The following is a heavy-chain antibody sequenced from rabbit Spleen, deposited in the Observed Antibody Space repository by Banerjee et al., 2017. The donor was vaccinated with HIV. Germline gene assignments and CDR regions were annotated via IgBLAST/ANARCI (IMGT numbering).Heavy chain of an antibody. D-gene: IGHD4-1*01. Sequence: QSLEESGGDLVKPGASLTLTCTASGFFFSSGYDMCWVRQAPGKGLEWIACIYAGSTGSTYYASWAKGRFTISKTSSTTVTLQVTSLTVADTATYFCARDLTGVIGWNFGWWGQGTLVTVS. CDR2: IYAGSTGST. J-gene: IGHJ3*01. CDR1: GFFFSSGYD. V-gene: IGHV1S40*01. CDR3: ARDLTGVIGWNFGW.